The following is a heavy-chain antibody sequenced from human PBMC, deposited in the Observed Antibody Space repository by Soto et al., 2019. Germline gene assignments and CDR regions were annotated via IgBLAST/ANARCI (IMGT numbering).Heavy chain of an antibody. CDR2: INHSGST. CDR1: GGSFSGYY. J-gene: IGHJ6*02. V-gene: IGHV4-34*01. CDR3: ARAGGSTVYYYYGMDV. Sequence: PSETLSLTCAVYGGSFSGYYWSWIRQPPGKGLEWIGEINHSGSTNYNPSLKSRVTISVDTSKNQFSLKLSSVTAADTAVYYCARAGGSTVYYYYGMDVWGQGTTVTVSS. D-gene: IGHD5-12*01.